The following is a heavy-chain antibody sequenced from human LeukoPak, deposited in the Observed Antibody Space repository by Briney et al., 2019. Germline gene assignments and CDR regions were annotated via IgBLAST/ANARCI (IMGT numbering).Heavy chain of an antibody. Sequence: SGGSLRLSCAPSGFTFSTYWMIWVRHAPGKGLEYVSHMNADGSTTNYADSVKGRFTISRDNAKNTLYLQMDSLRAEDTAVYYCGRDNHGSVDYWGQGSLVTVSS. V-gene: IGHV3-74*01. CDR2: MNADGSTT. CDR1: GFTFSTYW. D-gene: IGHD3-10*01. J-gene: IGHJ4*02. CDR3: GRDNHGSVDY.